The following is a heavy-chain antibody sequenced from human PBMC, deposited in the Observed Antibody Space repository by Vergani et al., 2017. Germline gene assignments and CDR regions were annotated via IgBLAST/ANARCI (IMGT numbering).Heavy chain of an antibody. Sequence: VQLLQSGGGVIQPGGSVRLYCAPSGFSFNTYGAHWVRQAPGKGLEWVAFIGYDGRIKYNVDSVKGRFTISRDTSKKTLSLQMRSLRADDTAVYYCAKDGRENSDYGYFDYWGQGTLVTVSS. CDR2: IGYDGRIK. CDR1: GFSFNTYG. CDR3: AKDGRENSDYGYFDY. V-gene: IGHV3-30*02. D-gene: IGHD4-17*01. J-gene: IGHJ4*02.